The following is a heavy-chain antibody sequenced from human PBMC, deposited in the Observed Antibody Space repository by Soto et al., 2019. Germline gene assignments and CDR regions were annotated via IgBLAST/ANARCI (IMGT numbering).Heavy chain of an antibody. CDR2: IKPAIGSA. CDR1: GDIFTTYA. D-gene: IGHD1-26*01. V-gene: IGHV1-69*01. CDR3: ARGLLVGHETVDY. J-gene: IGHJ4*02. Sequence: HVQVVQSGAEVKEPGSSVKVSCTASGDIFTTYAINWVRQAPGQGLVWMGGIKPAIGSANYAPTFQCRLTITADDLTATAYMDLTSLTSEDTAVYYCARGLLVGHETVDYWGQGTLVTVSS.